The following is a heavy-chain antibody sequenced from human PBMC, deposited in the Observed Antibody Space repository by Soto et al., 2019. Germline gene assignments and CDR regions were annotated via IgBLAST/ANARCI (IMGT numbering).Heavy chain of an antibody. CDR3: AKSPLKAAAGTDAFDI. D-gene: IGHD6-13*01. V-gene: IGHV3-23*01. Sequence: GGSLRLSCAASGFTFSSYAMSWVRQAPGKGLEWVSAISGSGGSTYYADSVKGRFTISRDNSKNTLYLQMNSLRAEDTAVYYCAKSPLKAAAGTDAFDIWGQGTMVTVSS. J-gene: IGHJ3*02. CDR1: GFTFSSYA. CDR2: ISGSGGST.